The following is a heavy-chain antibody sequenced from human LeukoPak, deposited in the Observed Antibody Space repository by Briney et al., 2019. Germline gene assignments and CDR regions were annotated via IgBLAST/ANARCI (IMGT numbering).Heavy chain of an antibody. CDR3: ARGSTYYDSSGQVPFDY. J-gene: IGHJ4*02. D-gene: IGHD3-22*01. CDR2: ISPTGSTT. CDR1: GFSFSGHW. V-gene: IGHV3-74*01. Sequence: GGSLRLSCIASGFSFSGHWMHWARQLPGKGLVWVSRISPTGSTTSYADSVKGRFTVSRDNAKNTLYLQVNSLRAEDTAVYYCARGSTYYDSSGQVPFDYWGQGTLVTVSS.